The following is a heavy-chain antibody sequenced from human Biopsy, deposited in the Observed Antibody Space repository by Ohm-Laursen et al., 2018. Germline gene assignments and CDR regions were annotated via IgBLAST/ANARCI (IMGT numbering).Heavy chain of an antibody. J-gene: IGHJ3*02. CDR1: GFTFRTYE. D-gene: IGHD2-15*01. CDR3: AKIHCSGGSCYPNAFDM. Sequence: SLRLSCTASGFTFRTYEMNWVRQAPGKGLEWVSHIGSSGSTIYYADSVKGRFTISRDNAKNFLYLEMNNLRPEDTALYYCAKIHCSGGSCYPNAFDMWGHGTRVTVS. CDR2: IGSSGSTI. V-gene: IGHV3-48*03.